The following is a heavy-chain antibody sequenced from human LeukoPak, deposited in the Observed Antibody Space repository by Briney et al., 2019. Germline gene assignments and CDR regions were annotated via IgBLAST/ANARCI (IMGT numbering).Heavy chain of an antibody. CDR2: IHPGDSDT. D-gene: IGHD6-19*01. V-gene: IGHV5-51*01. CDR3: ARHSPSSGCH. CDR1: GYSFTNYW. Sequence: GESLKISCKGSGYSFTNYWIGWVRQMPGKGLEWMGIIHPGDSDTRYSPSFQGQVTISADKSISTAYLQWSSLQASDTAMYYCARHSPSSGCHWGQGTLVTVSS. J-gene: IGHJ4*02.